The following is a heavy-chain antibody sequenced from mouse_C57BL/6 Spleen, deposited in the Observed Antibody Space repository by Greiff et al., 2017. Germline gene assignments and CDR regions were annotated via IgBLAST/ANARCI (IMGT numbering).Heavy chain of an antibody. Sequence: QVQLQQPGAELVKPGASVKLSCKASGYTFTSYWMHWVKQRPGQGLEWIGMIHPNSGSTNYNEKFKSKATLTVDKSSSTAYMQLSSLTSEDSAVYYWAREGGDWDWGYAMDYWGQGTSVTVSS. D-gene: IGHD4-1*01. CDR2: IHPNSGST. CDR1: GYTFTSYW. CDR3: AREGGDWDWGYAMDY. V-gene: IGHV1-64*01. J-gene: IGHJ4*01.